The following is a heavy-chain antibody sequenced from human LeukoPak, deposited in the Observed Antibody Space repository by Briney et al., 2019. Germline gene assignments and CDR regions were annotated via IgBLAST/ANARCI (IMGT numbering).Heavy chain of an antibody. J-gene: IGHJ4*02. CDR1: GGTFSSYA. Sequence: SVTVSCKASGGTFSSYAISWVRQAPGQGLEWMGGIIPIFGTANYAQKFQGRVTITADESTSTAYMELSTLRSEDTAVYYCARVSGIAAACFDYWGQGTLVTVSS. V-gene: IGHV1-69*13. D-gene: IGHD6-13*01. CDR2: IIPIFGTA. CDR3: ARVSGIAAACFDY.